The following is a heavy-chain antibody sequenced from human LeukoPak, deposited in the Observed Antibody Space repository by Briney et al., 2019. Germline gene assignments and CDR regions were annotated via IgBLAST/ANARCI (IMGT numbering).Heavy chain of an antibody. V-gene: IGHV1-18*01. D-gene: IGHD6-13*01. CDR3: ARVGYSSSWYAGDTGKFDY. J-gene: IGHJ4*02. CDR1: GYTFTSYG. Sequence: ASVKVSCKASGYTFTSYGISWVRQAPGQGLEWRGWISSYNGNTNYAQKLQGRVTMTTDTSTSTAYMELRSLRSDDTAVYYCARVGYSSSWYAGDTGKFDYWGQGTLVTVSS. CDR2: ISSYNGNT.